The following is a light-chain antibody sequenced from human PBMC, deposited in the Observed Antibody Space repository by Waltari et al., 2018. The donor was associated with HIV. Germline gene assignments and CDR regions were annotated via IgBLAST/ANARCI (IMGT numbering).Light chain of an antibody. V-gene: IGKV1-39*01. CDR3: QQYENSAFT. Sequence: DIQMTLSPSSLSASVGDRVTITCRASQSIIAYLTWYQRKPGQAPKLLIYAASNLQTGVPSRFSGTGSGTDFTLTISSLQPEDCATYFCQQYENSAFTFGQGTRLEIK. J-gene: IGKJ5*01. CDR1: QSIIAY. CDR2: AAS.